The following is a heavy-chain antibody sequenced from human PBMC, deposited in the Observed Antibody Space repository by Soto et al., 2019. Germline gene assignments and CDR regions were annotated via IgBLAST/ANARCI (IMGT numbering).Heavy chain of an antibody. D-gene: IGHD3-10*01. V-gene: IGHV3-23*01. CDR3: VKGDGADP. CDR2: ISENGASV. CDR1: GFNFTVYA. J-gene: IGHJ5*02. Sequence: EVQLLQSGGGLVQPGGSLRLSCVASGFNFTVYAMSWVRQAPGKGLEWMSRISENGASVLYADSVKGRFTVSRDHSQNIVLLQIHSPRVADAAEYYCVKGDGADPWGQGTLVTVSS.